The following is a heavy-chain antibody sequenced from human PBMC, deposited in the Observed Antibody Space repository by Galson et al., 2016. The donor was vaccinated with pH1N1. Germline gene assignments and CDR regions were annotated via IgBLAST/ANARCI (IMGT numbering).Heavy chain of an antibody. CDR3: ARGRLHERWFHP. Sequence: TLSLTCTVSGASISSGYNYRNWIRQHPGKGLEWIGYIYNSGSTYYNPSLKSRLTISVDTSKNHISLHLSSVTAADTAVYYCARGRLHERWFHPWGQGTLVTVSS. D-gene: IGHD4-11*01. CDR2: IYNSGST. V-gene: IGHV4-31*03. CDR1: GASISSGYNY. J-gene: IGHJ5*02.